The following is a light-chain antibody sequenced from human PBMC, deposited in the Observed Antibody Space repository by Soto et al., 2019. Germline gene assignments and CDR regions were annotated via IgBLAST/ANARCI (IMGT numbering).Light chain of an antibody. J-gene: IGKJ2*01. Sequence: EIVLTQSPGTLSLSPGERATLSCRASQSVAANYLAWYQQKPGRAPRLLIYGAFNRATDIADRFSGSGSGTDFTLTISRLEPEVFAVYYCQQYGGSPYTFGPGTKLEIK. CDR2: GAF. V-gene: IGKV3-20*01. CDR1: QSVAANY. CDR3: QQYGGSPYT.